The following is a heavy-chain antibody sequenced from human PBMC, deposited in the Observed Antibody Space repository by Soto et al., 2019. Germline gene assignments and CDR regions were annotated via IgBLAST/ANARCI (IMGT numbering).Heavy chain of an antibody. J-gene: IGHJ4*02. CDR2: ISWDGRST. CDR3: GKEAAVTDNTNLAC. Sequence: GGSLRLSCAASGFTFDDYSMHWVRQAPGKGLEWVSLISWDGRSTYYADSVKGRFTVSRDNSKSSLFLQMNSLTTEDTAFYYCGKEAAVTDNTNLACGGRGALVTVSS. CDR1: GFTFDDYS. D-gene: IGHD1-1*01. V-gene: IGHV3-43*01.